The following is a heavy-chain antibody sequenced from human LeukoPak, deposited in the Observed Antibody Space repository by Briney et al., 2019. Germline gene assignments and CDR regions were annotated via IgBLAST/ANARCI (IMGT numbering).Heavy chain of an antibody. CDR2: INWNGGST. Sequence: PGGSLRLSCAASGFTFDDYGMSWIRQAPGKGLEWVSGINWNGGSTGYADSVKGRFTISRDNAKNSLYLQMNSLRAEDTALYYCARVPGSGHYFDYWGQGTLVTVSS. CDR1: GFTFDDYG. V-gene: IGHV3-20*04. CDR3: ARVPGSGHYFDY. J-gene: IGHJ4*02. D-gene: IGHD3-22*01.